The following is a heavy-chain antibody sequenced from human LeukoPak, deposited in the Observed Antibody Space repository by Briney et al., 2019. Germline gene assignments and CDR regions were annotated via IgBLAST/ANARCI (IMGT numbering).Heavy chain of an antibody. CDR2: VDHTGST. D-gene: IGHD1-1*01. J-gene: IGHJ6*03. V-gene: IGHV4-59*01. CDR3: ARGRVSSSTWYNTYYYYFYMDV. Sequence: SETLSLTCSVSDDSITMYYWTWIRQPPGKGLEWIGYVDHTGSTNFNPSLNGRVSISRDTTKNLFSLRLRSVTAADTAVYFCARGRVSSSTWYNTYYYYFYMDVWGKGTTVTVSS. CDR1: DDSITMYY.